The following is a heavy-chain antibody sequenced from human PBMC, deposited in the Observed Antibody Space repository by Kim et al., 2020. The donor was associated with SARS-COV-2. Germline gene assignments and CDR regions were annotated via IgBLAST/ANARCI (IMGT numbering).Heavy chain of an antibody. V-gene: IGHV7-4-1*02. CDR2: INTNTGNP. CDR3: ARVDAGILWFGGEMHYFDY. D-gene: IGHD3-10*01. Sequence: ASVKVSCKASGYTFTSYAMNWVRQAPGQGLEWMGWINTNTGNPTYAQGFTGRFVFSLDTSVSTAYLQISSLKAEDTAVYYCARVDAGILWFGGEMHYFDYWGQGTLVTVSS. CDR1: GYTFTSYA. J-gene: IGHJ4*02.